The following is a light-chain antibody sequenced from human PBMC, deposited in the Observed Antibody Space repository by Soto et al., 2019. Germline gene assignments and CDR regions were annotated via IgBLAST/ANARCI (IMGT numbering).Light chain of an antibody. CDR1: QSINSW. CDR3: QQSNSYSPT. V-gene: IGKV1-5*03. Sequence: DIQMTQSPSTLSASVGDRVTITCRASQSINSWLASYQQKPGKAPKLLIYKASSLESGVPSRFSGSGSGTEFTLTISSLQPDDFATYYCQQSNSYSPTFGQGTKLEIK. CDR2: KAS. J-gene: IGKJ2*01.